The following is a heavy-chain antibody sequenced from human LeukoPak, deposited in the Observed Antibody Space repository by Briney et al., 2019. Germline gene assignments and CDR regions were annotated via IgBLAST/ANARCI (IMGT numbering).Heavy chain of an antibody. V-gene: IGHV3-23*01. D-gene: IGHD3-22*01. J-gene: IGHJ4*02. Sequence: GGSLRLSCAASGFTFSSYAMSWVRQAPGKGLEWVSAISGSGGSTYYADSVKGRFTISRDNSKNTLYLQMNSLRAEDTAVHYCAKDSSGYYSFDYWGQGTLVTVSS. CDR2: ISGSGGST. CDR3: AKDSSGYYSFDY. CDR1: GFTFSSYA.